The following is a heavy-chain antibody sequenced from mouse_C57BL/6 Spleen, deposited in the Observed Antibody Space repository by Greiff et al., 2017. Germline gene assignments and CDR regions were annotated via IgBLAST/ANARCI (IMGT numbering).Heavy chain of an antibody. Sequence: EVQRVESGGGLVQPGGSMKLSCVASGFTFSNYWMNWVRQSPEKGLEWVAQIRLKSDNYATHYAESVKGRFTVSRDDSKSSVYLQMNNLRAEDTGIHYCTGKAYWGQGTLVTVSA. V-gene: IGHV6-3*01. CDR2: IRLKSDNYAT. J-gene: IGHJ3*01. CDR3: TGKAY. CDR1: GFTFSNYW.